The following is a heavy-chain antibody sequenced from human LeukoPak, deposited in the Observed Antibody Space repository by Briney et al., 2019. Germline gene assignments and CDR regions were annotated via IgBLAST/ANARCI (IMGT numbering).Heavy chain of an antibody. V-gene: IGHV3-30*02. D-gene: IGHD3-16*01. CDR3: ARAVWDY. Sequence: GGSLRLSCAASGFTFSSYGMHWVRQAPGKGLEWVAFIRYDGSNKYYADSVKGRFTISRDNSKNTVFLQMSGLRAEDTAVYYCARAVWDYWGQGTLVTVSS. CDR1: GFTFSSYG. CDR2: IRYDGSNK. J-gene: IGHJ4*02.